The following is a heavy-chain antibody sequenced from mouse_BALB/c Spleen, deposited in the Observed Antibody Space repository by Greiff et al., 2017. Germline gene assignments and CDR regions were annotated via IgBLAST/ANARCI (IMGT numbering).Heavy chain of an antibody. V-gene: IGHV1-7*01. CDR3: ARRTYGSSYGGAMDY. CDR1: GYTFTSYW. CDR2: INPSTGYT. J-gene: IGHJ4*01. Sequence: QVQLQQSGAELAKPGASVKMSCKASGYTFTSYWMHWVKQRPGQGLEWIGYINPSTGYTEYNQKFKDKATLTADKSSSTAYMQLSSLTSEDSAVYYCARRTYGSSYGGAMDYWGQGTSVTVSS. D-gene: IGHD1-1*01.